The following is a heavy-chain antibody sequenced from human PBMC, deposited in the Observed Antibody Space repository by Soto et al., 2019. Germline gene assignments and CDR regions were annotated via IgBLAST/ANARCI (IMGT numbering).Heavy chain of an antibody. J-gene: IGHJ4*02. CDR2: IGPKSGAT. D-gene: IGHD1-26*01. V-gene: IGHV1-2*02. CDR1: GYTFTGHY. CDR3: GRGRSGQIVVFY. Sequence: ASVKVSCKASGYTFTGHYIHWVRQAPEQGPEWMGEIGPKSGATRYAQKFQGRVTMTRDTSITTVHMELNNLSPDDTAVYYCGRGRSGQIVVFYWGQGTPVTVSS.